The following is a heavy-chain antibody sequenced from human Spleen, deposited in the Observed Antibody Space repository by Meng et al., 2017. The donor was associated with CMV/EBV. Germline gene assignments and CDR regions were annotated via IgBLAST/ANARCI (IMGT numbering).Heavy chain of an antibody. V-gene: IGHV4-30-4*08. D-gene: IGHD2-2*01. CDR3: ARTIGYCSSTSCYSLYYFDY. CDR2: IYYSGST. CDR1: GGSISSGDYY. J-gene: IGHJ4*02. Sequence: SCTVSGGSISSGDYYWSWIRQPPGKGLEWIGYIYYSGSTYYNPSLKSRVTISVDTSKNQFSLKLSSVTAADTAVYYCARTIGYCSSTSCYSLYYFDYWGQGTLVTVSS.